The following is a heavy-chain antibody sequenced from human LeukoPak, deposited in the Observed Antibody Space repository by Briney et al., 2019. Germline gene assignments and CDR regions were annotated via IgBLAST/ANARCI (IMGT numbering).Heavy chain of an antibody. V-gene: IGHV4-59*11. D-gene: IGHD5-24*01. CDR3: ARVGDGYNPGGGFDP. Sequence: SETLSLTCTVSGGSISSHYWSWIRQPPGKGLEWIGYIYYSGSTNYNPSLKSRVTVSVDTSKNQFSLKLSSVTAADTAVYYCARVGDGYNPGGGFDPWGQGTLVTVSS. CDR2: IYYSGST. J-gene: IGHJ5*02. CDR1: GGSISSHY.